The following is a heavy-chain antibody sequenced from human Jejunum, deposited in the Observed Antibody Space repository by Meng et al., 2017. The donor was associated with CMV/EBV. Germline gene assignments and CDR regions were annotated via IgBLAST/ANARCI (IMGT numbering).Heavy chain of an antibody. CDR3: AKGYGNSFEY. Sequence: QVQLQGSGPGLVKSSETLSLTCSVSGGSFTTYYWSWIRQRAGKGLEWIGRIITSGSTNYNPSLRSRVIMSVDTSKNQFFLKLRSVTAADTAVYFCAKGYGNSFEYWGQGSLVTVSS. V-gene: IGHV4-4*07. CDR1: GGSFTTYY. CDR2: IITSGST. D-gene: IGHD3-16*01. J-gene: IGHJ4*02.